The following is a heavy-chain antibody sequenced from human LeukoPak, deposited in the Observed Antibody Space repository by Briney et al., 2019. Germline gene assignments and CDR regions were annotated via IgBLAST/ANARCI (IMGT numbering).Heavy chain of an antibody. CDR1: GFVFSSYE. J-gene: IGHJ4*02. CDR2: ISSSGSTM. D-gene: IGHD5-12*01. Sequence: PGGSLRLSCAASGFVFSSYEMNWVRQAPGKGLEWVSYISSSGSTMYYTDSVKGRFTISRDNAKDSLYLQMNSLRAEDAAVYYCARDPGSGYEEHFDYWGQGTLVTVSS. CDR3: ARDPGSGYEEHFDY. V-gene: IGHV3-48*03.